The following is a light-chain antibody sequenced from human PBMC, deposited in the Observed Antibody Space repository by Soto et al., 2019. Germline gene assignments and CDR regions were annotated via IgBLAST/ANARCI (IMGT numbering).Light chain of an antibody. CDR2: GAA. J-gene: IGKJ2*01. V-gene: IGKV3-20*01. CDR1: QSVTNNY. CDR3: QQYGTSRT. Sequence: EIVLTQSPGTLSLSPGERATLSCRASQSVTNNYLAWYQHNPGQPPTCLIYGAAIRSTGLPDRFSGSGSGTDFTLTSSRLEHEDVAVYYWQQYGTSRTFGQGTKLEIK.